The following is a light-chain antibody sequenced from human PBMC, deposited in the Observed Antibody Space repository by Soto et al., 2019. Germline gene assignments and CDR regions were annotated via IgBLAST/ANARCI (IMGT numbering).Light chain of an antibody. V-gene: IGLV2-14*01. J-gene: IGLJ2*01. Sequence: QSALTQPASVSGSPGQSITISCTGTTNDVGAYHYVSWYQQHPGKAPKLMIYEVDSWPSGISYRFSGSKSGNTASLTISGLQPDDEADYYCSSFTGSGALIFGAGTKLTVL. CDR1: TNDVGAYHY. CDR3: SSFTGSGALI. CDR2: EVD.